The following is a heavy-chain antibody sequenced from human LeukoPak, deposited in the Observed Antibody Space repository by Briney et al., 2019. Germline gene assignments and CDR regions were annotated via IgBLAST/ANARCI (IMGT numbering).Heavy chain of an antibody. D-gene: IGHD6-19*01. CDR3: ARIGIAVAGTGSFDC. CDR2: INWNGGST. V-gene: IGHV3-20*04. Sequence: GGSLRLSCAASGFTFDDYGMSWVRQAPGKGLEWVSGINWNGGSTGYADSVKGRFTISRDNAKNSLYLQMNSLRAEDTALYYCARIGIAVAGTGSFDCWGQGTLVTVSS. CDR1: GFTFDDYG. J-gene: IGHJ4*02.